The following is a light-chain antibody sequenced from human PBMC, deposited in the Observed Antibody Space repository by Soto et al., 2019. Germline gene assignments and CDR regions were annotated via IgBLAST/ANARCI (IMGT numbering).Light chain of an antibody. CDR3: QQYNSYSPT. J-gene: IGKJ1*01. V-gene: IGKV1-13*02. CDR2: AAS. Sequence: AIQLTQSPSSLSASVGDRVTITCRASQGISSALAWYQQKPGKAPKLLIYAASSLQSGVPSRFSGSGSGTEFTFTISSLQPDDFATYYCQQYNSYSPTFGQGTKVDI. CDR1: QGISSA.